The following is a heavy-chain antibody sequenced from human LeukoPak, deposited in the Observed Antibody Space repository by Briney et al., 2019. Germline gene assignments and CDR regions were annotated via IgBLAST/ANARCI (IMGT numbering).Heavy chain of an antibody. D-gene: IGHD3-16*02. J-gene: IGHJ4*02. Sequence: GGSLRLSCAASGFTFSDYYMSWIRQAPGKGLEWVSYISSSGSTIYYADSVKGRFTISRDNAKNSLYLQMNSLRAEDTAVYYCAREGVYDYVWGSYRYPYYFDYWGQGTLVTVSS. CDR1: GFTFSDYY. CDR3: AREGVYDYVWGSYRYPYYFDY. V-gene: IGHV3-11*01. CDR2: ISSSGSTI.